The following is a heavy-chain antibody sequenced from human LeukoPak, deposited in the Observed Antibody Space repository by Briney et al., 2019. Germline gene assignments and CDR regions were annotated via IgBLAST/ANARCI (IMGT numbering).Heavy chain of an antibody. CDR2: IIPIFGTA. D-gene: IGHD6-19*01. V-gene: IGHV1-69*05. J-gene: IGHJ1*01. CDR3: ARDPIAVATKYFQH. CDR1: GGTFSSYA. Sequence: GSSVKVSCKASGGTFSSYAISWVRQAPVQGLEWIGGIIPIFGTANYAQKFQDRVTITTDESTSTAYMELSSLRSEDTAVYYCARDPIAVATKYFQHWGQGTLVTVSS.